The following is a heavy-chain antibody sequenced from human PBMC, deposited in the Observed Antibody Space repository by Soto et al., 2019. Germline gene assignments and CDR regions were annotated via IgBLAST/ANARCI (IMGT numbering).Heavy chain of an antibody. CDR1: GFTFSNYA. CDR2: ISIGSGSI. V-gene: IGHV3-48*02. CDR3: VRDDRWAFDF. J-gene: IGHJ3*01. D-gene: IGHD2-15*01. Sequence: EVHLVESGGGLVQPGGSLRVSCAASGFTFSNYAMNWVRQAPGKGLEWVSYISIGSGSIFYADSVKGRFTISRDDAKNSLYLQMNSLRDEDTAVYYCVRDDRWAFDFLGQGTMVTVSS.